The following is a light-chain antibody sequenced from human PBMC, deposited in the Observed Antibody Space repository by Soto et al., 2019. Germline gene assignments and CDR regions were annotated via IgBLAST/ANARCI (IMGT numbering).Light chain of an antibody. CDR2: WAS. J-gene: IGKJ3*01. CDR1: QSVLYSSNNKNY. CDR3: QQYYTTPLT. V-gene: IGKV4-1*01. Sequence: DIVLTQSPDSLAVSLGERATFNCKSSQSVLYSSNNKNYLAWYQKKPGQPPKLVIYWASTRESGVPDRFSGSGSGTDFTLTISSLQAEDVAVYYCQQYYTTPLTFGPGTKVDIK.